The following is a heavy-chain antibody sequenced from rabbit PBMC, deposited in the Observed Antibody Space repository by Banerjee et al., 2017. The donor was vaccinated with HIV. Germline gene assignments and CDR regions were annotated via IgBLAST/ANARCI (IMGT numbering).Heavy chain of an antibody. Sequence: QSLEESGGDLVKPGGTLTLTCTASGFSFSSGYWLCWVRQAPGKGLEWIACIDTGRSGRTDYASWAKGRFTISKTSSTTVTLQMTSLTAADTATYFCARDLRYSSGSIFNLWGQGTLVTVS. CDR1: GFSFSSGYW. J-gene: IGHJ4*01. CDR3: ARDLRYSSGSIFNL. CDR2: IDTGRSGRT. V-gene: IGHV1S40*01. D-gene: IGHD4-1*01.